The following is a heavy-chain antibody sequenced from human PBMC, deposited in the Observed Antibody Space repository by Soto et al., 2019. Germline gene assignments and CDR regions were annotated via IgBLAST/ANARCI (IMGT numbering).Heavy chain of an antibody. V-gene: IGHV3-23*01. CDR3: ARDGDSGYETLDY. CDR1: GFSFNDYA. CDR2: IGVGGRAT. Sequence: GGSLRLSCAASGFSFNDYAMSWVRQAPGKGLEWVSAIGVGGRATYDADSVKGRFTISRDTSKNTLYLQMNSLRAEDTAVYYCARDGDSGYETLDYWGQGTLVTVSS. D-gene: IGHD5-12*01. J-gene: IGHJ4*02.